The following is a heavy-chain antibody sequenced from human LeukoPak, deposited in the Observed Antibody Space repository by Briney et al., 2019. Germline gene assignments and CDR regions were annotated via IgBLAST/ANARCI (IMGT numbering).Heavy chain of an antibody. CDR3: AREPAFPYYYGMDV. Sequence: SETLSLTCTVSGGSISGYYWSWIRQPPGKGLEWIGYIYYSGSTNYNPSLKSRVTISVDTSKNQFSLKLSSVTAADTAVYYCAREPAFPYYYGMDVWGQGTTVTVSS. CDR1: GGSISGYY. V-gene: IGHV4-59*01. CDR2: IYYSGST. D-gene: IGHD1-14*01. J-gene: IGHJ6*02.